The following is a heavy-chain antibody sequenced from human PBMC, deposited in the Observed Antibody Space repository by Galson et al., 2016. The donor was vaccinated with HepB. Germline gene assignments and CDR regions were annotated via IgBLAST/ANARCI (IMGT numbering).Heavy chain of an antibody. J-gene: IGHJ2*01. Sequence: SVKVSCKASGGTFSSYAITWVRQVPGQGLQWMGGIIPVFRTTNYAQKFQGSVTNTADMSTITAYFELTSPTSEDTAVYYCARVGGIPMARGGNWYFDLWGPGTLLTVSS. CDR1: GGTFSSYA. CDR3: ARVGGIPMARGGNWYFDL. V-gene: IGHV1-69*06. CDR2: IIPVFRTT. D-gene: IGHD3-10*01.